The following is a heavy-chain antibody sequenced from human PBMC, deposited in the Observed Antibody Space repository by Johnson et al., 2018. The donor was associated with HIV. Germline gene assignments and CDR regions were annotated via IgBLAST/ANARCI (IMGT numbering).Heavy chain of an antibody. D-gene: IGHD5-24*01. Sequence: VQLVESGGGLIQPGGSLRLSCAASGFTVSSNYMSWVRQAPGKGLEWVSVVYSGGSTYYADSVKGRFTISRDNSKKTVSLQMNSLRAKDTALYYCARDGPWLQSQRDAFDIWGQGTMVTVAS. CDR3: ARDGPWLQSQRDAFDI. V-gene: IGHV3-53*01. CDR2: VYSGGST. CDR1: GFTVSSNY. J-gene: IGHJ3*02.